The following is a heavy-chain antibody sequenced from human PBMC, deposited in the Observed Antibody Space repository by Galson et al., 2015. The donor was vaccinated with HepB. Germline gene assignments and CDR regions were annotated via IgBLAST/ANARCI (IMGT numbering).Heavy chain of an antibody. D-gene: IGHD4-17*01. V-gene: IGHV3-11*06. CDR3: ARVADADYGDHTHFDS. CDR2: ISASTIYT. Sequence: SLRLSCAASGFTFSDYYMSWIRQAPGKGLEWLSYISASTIYTNYEDSVKGRFTVSRDNAKNSLNLQMNSLRAEDTAVYYCARVADADYGDHTHFDSWGQGTLVTVSS. CDR1: GFTFSDYY. J-gene: IGHJ4*02.